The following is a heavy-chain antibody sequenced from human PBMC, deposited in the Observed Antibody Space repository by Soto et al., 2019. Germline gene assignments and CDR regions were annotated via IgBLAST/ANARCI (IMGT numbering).Heavy chain of an antibody. CDR1: GFTFSSYA. J-gene: IGHJ4*02. D-gene: IGHD3-10*01. CDR2: ISGSGGST. Sequence: GGSLRLSCAASGFTFSSYAMSWVRQAPGKGLEWVSAISGSGGSTYYADSVKGRFTISRDNSKNTLYLQMNSLRAEDQAVYYWAKSYFGGPMVRGVILKRSAGIPAFDYWGQGTLVTGFS. CDR3: AKSYFGGPMVRGVILKRSAGIPAFDY. V-gene: IGHV3-23*01.